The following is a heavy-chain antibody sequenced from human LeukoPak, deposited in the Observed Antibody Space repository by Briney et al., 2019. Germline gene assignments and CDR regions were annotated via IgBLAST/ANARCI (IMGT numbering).Heavy chain of an antibody. CDR3: ARVATTTNPPQRPFDY. Sequence: SETLSLTCAVSGYSISSGYYWGWIRQPPGKGLEWIGSIYYSGSTYYNPSLKSRVTISVDTSKNQISLKLSSVTAADTAVYYCARVATTTNPPQRPFDYWGQGTLVTVSS. CDR2: IYYSGST. D-gene: IGHD5-12*01. CDR1: GYSISSGYY. J-gene: IGHJ4*02. V-gene: IGHV4-38-2*01.